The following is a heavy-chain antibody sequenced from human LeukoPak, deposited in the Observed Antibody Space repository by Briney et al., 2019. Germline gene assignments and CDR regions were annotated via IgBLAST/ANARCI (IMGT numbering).Heavy chain of an antibody. CDR3: AVDTIAAAPTGSAFDI. Sequence: GGSLRLSCAASGFTFSSYSMNWVRQAPGKGLEWVSYISSSSSTIYYADSVKGRFTISRDNAKNSLYLQMNSLRAEDTAVYYCAVDTIAAAPTGSAFDIWGQGTMVTVSS. J-gene: IGHJ3*02. CDR2: ISSSSSTI. CDR1: GFTFSSYS. V-gene: IGHV3-48*01. D-gene: IGHD6-13*01.